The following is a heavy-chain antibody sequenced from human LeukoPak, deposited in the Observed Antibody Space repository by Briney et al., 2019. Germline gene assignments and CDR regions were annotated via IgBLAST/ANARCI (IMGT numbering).Heavy chain of an antibody. V-gene: IGHV7-4-1*02. CDR2: INTNTGSP. J-gene: IGHJ5*02. D-gene: IGHD3-22*01. Sequence: ASVKVSCKASGYTFTTYPVDWVRQAPGQGLEYMGWINTNTGSPTYAQGFTARFVFSLATSVSTAYLQLSSLKAEDTAVYSCARGYDTTGYFSSWGQGTLVTVSS. CDR3: ARGYDTTGYFSS. CDR1: GYTFTTYP.